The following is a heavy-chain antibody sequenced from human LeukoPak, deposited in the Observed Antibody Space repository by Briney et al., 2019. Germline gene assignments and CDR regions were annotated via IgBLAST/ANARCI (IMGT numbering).Heavy chain of an antibody. V-gene: IGHV4-34*01. D-gene: IGHD1-26*01. CDR2: INHSGST. CDR1: GGSFSGYY. J-gene: IGHJ3*02. Sequence: SETLSLTCAVYGGSFSGYYWSWIRQPPGKGLEWIGEINHSGSTNYNPSLKSRVYISVDTSKNQFSLKLSSVTAADTAVYYCARGYGDGGSYPGYRAFDIWGQGTMVTVSS. CDR3: ARGYGDGGSYPGYRAFDI.